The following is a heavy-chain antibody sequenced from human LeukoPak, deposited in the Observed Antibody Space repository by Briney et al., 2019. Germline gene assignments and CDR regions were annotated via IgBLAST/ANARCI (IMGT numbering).Heavy chain of an antibody. D-gene: IGHD2-8*01. CDR3: AKVSGYCTNGVCYTHDY. Sequence: AGSLTLSCVASGFSFSSYAMSWVRQPPGKGLEWVSTISGSGGSIYYADSVKGRFIISRDNSKTTLYLQMNSLRAEDTAVYYCAKVSGYCTNGVCYTHDYWGQGTLVTVSS. CDR1: GFSFSSYA. CDR2: ISGSGGSI. J-gene: IGHJ4*02. V-gene: IGHV3-23*01.